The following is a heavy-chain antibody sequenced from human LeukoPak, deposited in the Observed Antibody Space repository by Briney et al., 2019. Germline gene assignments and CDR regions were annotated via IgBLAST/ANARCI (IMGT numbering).Heavy chain of an antibody. V-gene: IGHV4-39*01. CDR3: ARGEYGSGSYNWFDP. D-gene: IGHD3-10*01. CDR2: IYYSGST. J-gene: IGHJ5*02. CDR1: GGSISSSSYY. Sequence: SETLSLTCTVSGGSISSSSYYWGWIRQPPGKGLEWIGSIYYSGSTYYNPSLKSRVTISVDTSKNQFSLKLSSVTAADTAVYYCARGEYGSGSYNWFDPWGQGTLVTVSS.